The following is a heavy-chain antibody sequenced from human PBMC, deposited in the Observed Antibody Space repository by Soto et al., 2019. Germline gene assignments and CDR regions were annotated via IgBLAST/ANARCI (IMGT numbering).Heavy chain of an antibody. CDR1: RGSIGTSSYY. CDR2: VFYNGGT. CDR3: ARGGYCSGGSCYWFDP. D-gene: IGHD2-15*01. Sequence: SETLSLTCTVSRGSIGTSSYYWGRIRQPPGKGLEWIGSVFYNGGTLYNPSLQSRLTISVDPSKNQFSLKLSSVTAADTAVYYCARGGYCSGGSCYWFDPWGQGTLATVSS. J-gene: IGHJ5*02. V-gene: IGHV4-39*07.